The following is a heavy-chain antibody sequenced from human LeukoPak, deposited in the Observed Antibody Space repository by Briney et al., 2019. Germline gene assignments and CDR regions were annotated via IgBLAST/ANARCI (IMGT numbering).Heavy chain of an antibody. CDR3: ARERSDSIFDY. V-gene: IGHV4-34*01. CDR1: GGSFSGYY. Sequence: SETLSLTCAVYGGSFSGYYWSWIRQPPGKGLEWIGEINHSGSTNYNPSLKSRVTISVDTSKNQFSLKLSSVTAADTAVYYCARERSDSIFDYWGQGTLVTVSS. CDR2: INHSGST. J-gene: IGHJ4*02. D-gene: IGHD2-21*02.